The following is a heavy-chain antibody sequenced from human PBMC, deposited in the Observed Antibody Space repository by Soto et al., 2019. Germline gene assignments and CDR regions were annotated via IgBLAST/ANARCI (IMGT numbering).Heavy chain of an antibody. CDR1: GFTFSSYA. J-gene: IGHJ6*02. Sequence: GGSLRLSCAASGFTFSSYAMSWVRQAPGKGLEWVSAISGSGGSTYYADSVKGRFTISRDNSKNTLYLQMNSLRAEDTAVYYCAKDTIFGVVKTYGMDVWGQGTTVTV. CDR3: AKDTIFGVVKTYGMDV. CDR2: ISGSGGST. D-gene: IGHD3-3*01. V-gene: IGHV3-23*01.